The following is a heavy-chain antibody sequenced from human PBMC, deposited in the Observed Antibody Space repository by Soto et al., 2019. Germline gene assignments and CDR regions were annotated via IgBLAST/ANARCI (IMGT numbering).Heavy chain of an antibody. V-gene: IGHV3-30*18. D-gene: IGHD1-26*01. J-gene: IGHJ6*02. CDR1: GFTLTNYD. CDR2: ISFDGTNT. CDR3: AKAVGTPVHYYYGMDV. Sequence: QVQLVESGGGVVQPGRSLRLSCAASGFTLTNYDIHWVRQTPGRGLEWVTIISFDGTNTYHAESVKGRFTISRDNSKNTLFLQMNSLRFEDTAVYYCAKAVGTPVHYYYGMDVWGPGTTVTVSS.